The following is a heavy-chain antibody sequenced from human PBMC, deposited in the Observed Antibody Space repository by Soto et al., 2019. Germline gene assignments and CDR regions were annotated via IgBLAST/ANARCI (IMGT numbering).Heavy chain of an antibody. V-gene: IGHV3-48*02. CDR1: GFSISSYS. D-gene: IGHD6-13*01. J-gene: IGHJ4*02. Sequence: EVQLVESGGGLVQPGGSLRLSCAAPGFSISSYSLNWVRQAPGKGLEWVSYISSSSSTIYYADSVKGRFTISRDNAKNPRYLQMNSLRDEDTAVYYGARGAYSSSWYLDCWGQGTLVTVSS. CDR2: ISSSSSTI. CDR3: ARGAYSSSWYLDC.